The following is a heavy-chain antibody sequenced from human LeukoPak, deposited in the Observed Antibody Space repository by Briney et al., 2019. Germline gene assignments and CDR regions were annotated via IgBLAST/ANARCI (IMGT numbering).Heavy chain of an antibody. D-gene: IGHD2-15*01. J-gene: IGHJ5*02. CDR1: GYTFTGYY. CDR3: ARDRYWCSGGSCYSGWFDP. V-gene: IGHV1-2*02. Sequence: ASVKVSCKASGYTFTGYYMHWVRQAPGQGLEWMGWINPNSGGTNYAQKFQGRVTMTRDTSISTAYMELSRLRSDDTAVYYCARDRYWCSGGSCYSGWFDPWGQGTLVTVSS. CDR2: INPNSGGT.